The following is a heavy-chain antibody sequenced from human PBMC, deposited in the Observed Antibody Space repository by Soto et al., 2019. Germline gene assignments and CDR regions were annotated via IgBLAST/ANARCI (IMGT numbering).Heavy chain of an antibody. CDR1: GFTFSRHW. V-gene: IGHV3-74*01. D-gene: IGHD5-12*01. CDR3: ARVRQIVATILGY. Sequence: EVQLVESGGGLVQPGGSLRLSCAASGFTFSRHWMHWVRQAPGKGLEWVSRVNGDGYTTTYTDSVKGRFTISRDNAKNTVYLQMNSLRVEDTAVYYCARVRQIVATILGYWGQGILVTVSS. CDR2: VNGDGYTT. J-gene: IGHJ4*02.